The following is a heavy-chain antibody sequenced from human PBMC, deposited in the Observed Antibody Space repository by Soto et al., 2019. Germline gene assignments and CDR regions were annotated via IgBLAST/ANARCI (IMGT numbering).Heavy chain of an antibody. Sequence: QLQLQESGSGLVKPSQTLSLTCAVSGGSISSGGYSWSWIRQPPGKGLEWIGYIYHSGSTYYNPSLKSRATIAVERSKNQFTLQLSSVAAADPALYYCAAGGGLPRYYWGQGTLVTVSS. CDR1: GGSISSGGYS. D-gene: IGHD5-12*01. CDR3: AAGGGLPRYY. CDR2: IYHSGST. J-gene: IGHJ4*02. V-gene: IGHV4-30-2*01.